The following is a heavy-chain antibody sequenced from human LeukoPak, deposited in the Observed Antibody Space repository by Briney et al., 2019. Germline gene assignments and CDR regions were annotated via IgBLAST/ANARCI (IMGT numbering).Heavy chain of an antibody. V-gene: IGHV1-46*01. D-gene: IGHD4-17*01. J-gene: IGHJ4*02. CDR1: GYTFTAYY. CDR3: ARDLWGLHDYGDYGGLVDY. CDR2: INPSGGST. Sequence: ASVKASCKASGYTFTAYYMHWVRQAPGQGLEGMGIINPSGGSTSYAQKFQGRVTMTRDTSTSTVYMELSSLRSEDTAVYYCARDLWGLHDYGDYGGLVDYWGQGTLVTVSS.